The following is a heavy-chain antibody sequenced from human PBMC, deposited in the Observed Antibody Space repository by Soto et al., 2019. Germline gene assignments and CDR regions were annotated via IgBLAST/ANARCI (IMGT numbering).Heavy chain of an antibody. V-gene: IGHV1-8*01. Sequence: QVQLVQSGAEVKKPGASVKVSCRASGYTFMNYEINWVRQATGQGLEWMGWTNPNSGNTAYAQKFQGRVIMTRDTSISTAYMELSSLRSEDTAMYYCERWWPGHGMDVWGQGTTVTVSS. CDR1: GYTFMNYE. CDR3: ERWWPGHGMDV. CDR2: TNPNSGNT. D-gene: IGHD2-15*01. J-gene: IGHJ6*02.